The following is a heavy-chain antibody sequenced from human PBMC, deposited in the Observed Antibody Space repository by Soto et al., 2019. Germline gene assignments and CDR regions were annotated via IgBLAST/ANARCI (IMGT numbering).Heavy chain of an antibody. CDR3: AVDIEVTGMGHYYFDY. J-gene: IGHJ4*02. CDR1: GFTVSSNY. D-gene: IGHD2-15*01. V-gene: IGHV3-66*01. CDR2: IYADGTT. Sequence: EVQLEDSGGGLVRTGGSLRLSCAAAGFTVSSNYISWVRQAPGKGLEWVSVIYADGTTYYADSVKDRFTISRDNSKNTVSLQMSSLRAEDTAVYYCAVDIEVTGMGHYYFDYWGQGSLVTVSS.